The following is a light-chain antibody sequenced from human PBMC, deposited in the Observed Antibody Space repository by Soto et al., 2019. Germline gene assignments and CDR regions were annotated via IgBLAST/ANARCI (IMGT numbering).Light chain of an antibody. J-gene: IGLJ2*01. CDR2: RNN. V-gene: IGLV1-47*01. CDR3: AAWDDSLSGVV. CDR1: RSNIGSNF. Sequence: QSVLTQPPSASGTPGQRVTVSCSGSRSNIGSNFLYWYQQLPGTAPKLLIYRNNQRPSGVPDRFSGSKSGTSASLAISGLRFEDEADYYCAAWDDSLSGVVFGGGTKVTVL.